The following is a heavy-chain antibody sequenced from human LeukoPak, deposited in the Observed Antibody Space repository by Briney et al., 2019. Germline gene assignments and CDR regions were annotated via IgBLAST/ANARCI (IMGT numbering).Heavy chain of an antibody. J-gene: IGHJ5*01. CDR1: GFSVSNFY. CDR2: IRDSGAT. D-gene: IGHD3-16*01. V-gene: IGHV3-66*03. CDR3: ARDRAVTQVWVEFDS. Sequence: PGGSLRLSCAGSGFSVSNFYMNWVRQAPGKGLEGVSLIRDSGATFYADSVKGRFTISRDNYKNTIYLQMNRLRVEDTAVYFCARDRAVTQVWVEFDSWGQGTQVTVSS.